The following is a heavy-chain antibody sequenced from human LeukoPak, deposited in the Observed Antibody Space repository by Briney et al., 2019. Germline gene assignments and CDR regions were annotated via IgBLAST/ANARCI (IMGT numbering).Heavy chain of an antibody. J-gene: IGHJ2*01. Sequence: SETLSLTCAVYGGSFSGYYWSWIRQPPGKGLEWIGEINHSGSTNYNPSLKSRVTISVDTSKNQFFLKLSSVTAADTAVYYCARLSGYSSSWYGTNFDLWGRGTLVTVSS. CDR2: INHSGST. D-gene: IGHD6-13*01. CDR3: ARLSGYSSSWYGTNFDL. V-gene: IGHV4-34*01. CDR1: GGSFSGYY.